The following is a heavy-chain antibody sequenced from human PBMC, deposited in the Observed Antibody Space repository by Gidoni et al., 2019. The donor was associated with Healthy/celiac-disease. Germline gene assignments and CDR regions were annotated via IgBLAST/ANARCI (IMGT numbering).Heavy chain of an antibody. V-gene: IGHV1-8*01. D-gene: IGHD6-13*01. CDR1: GYTFTSYD. J-gene: IGHJ5*02. CDR3: ARGLSSSWYWVSGANWFDP. CDR2: MNPNSGNT. Sequence: QVQLVQSGAEVKKPGASVKVSCKASGYTFTSYDINWVRQATGQGLEWIGWMNPNSGNTGYAQKFQGRVTMTRNTSISTAYMELSSLRSEDTAVYYCARGLSSSWYWVSGANWFDPWGQGTLVTVSS.